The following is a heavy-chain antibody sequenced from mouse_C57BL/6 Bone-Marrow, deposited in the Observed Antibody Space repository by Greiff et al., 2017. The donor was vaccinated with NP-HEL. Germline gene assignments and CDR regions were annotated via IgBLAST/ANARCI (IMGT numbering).Heavy chain of an antibody. CDR3: ARSTMIPYWYFDV. V-gene: IGHV1-81*01. D-gene: IGHD2-4*01. Sequence: LVESGAELARPGASVKLSCKASGYTFTSYGISWVKQRTGQGLEWIGEIYPRSGNTYYNEKFKGKATLTADKSSSTAYMELRSLTSEDSAVYFCARSTMIPYWYFDVWGTGTTVTVSS. J-gene: IGHJ1*03. CDR2: IYPRSGNT. CDR1: GYTFTSYG.